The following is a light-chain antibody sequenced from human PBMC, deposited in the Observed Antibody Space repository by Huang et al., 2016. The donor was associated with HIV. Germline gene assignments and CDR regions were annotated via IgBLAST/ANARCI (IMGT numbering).Light chain of an antibody. CDR1: QSVSSN. Sequence: EIVMTQSPATLSVSPGARATLSCRASQSVSSNLAWYQQKPGHAPRLLIYGASTRATGIPARFSGSGSGTEFTLTISSLQSEDVAVYYCQQYNNWPRTFGQGTKVEIK. V-gene: IGKV3-15*01. CDR2: GAS. J-gene: IGKJ1*01. CDR3: QQYNNWPRT.